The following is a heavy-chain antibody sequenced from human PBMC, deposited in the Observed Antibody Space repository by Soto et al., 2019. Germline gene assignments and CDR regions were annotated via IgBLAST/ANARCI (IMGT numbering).Heavy chain of an antibody. J-gene: IGHJ6*02. CDR1: GYSFTSYW. V-gene: IGHV5-10-1*01. CDR3: ASPGYDFWSGPYYYGMDV. CDR2: IDPSDSYT. D-gene: IGHD3-3*01. Sequence: PAGSLKISCNGSGYSFTSYWISWVRQMPWKGLEWMGRIDPSDSYTNYSPSFQGHVTISADKSISTAYLQWSSLKASDTAMYYCASPGYDFWSGPYYYGMDVWGQGTTVTVSS.